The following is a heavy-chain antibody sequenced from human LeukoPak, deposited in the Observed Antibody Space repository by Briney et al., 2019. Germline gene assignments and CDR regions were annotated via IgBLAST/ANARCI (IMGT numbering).Heavy chain of an antibody. V-gene: IGHV3-30*04. CDR2: ISYEGNKE. J-gene: IGHJ5*02. CDR3: AREYFVGDSRGAPWFDP. D-gene: IGHD3-22*01. CDR1: GFTFSNYV. Sequence: GGSLRLSCAGSGFTFSNYVMHWVRQAPGKGLEWVAVISYEGNKEDYAESVKGRFTISRDISKSTLFLQMNSLRVEDTAVYSCAREYFVGDSRGAPWFDPRGQGTLVTVSS.